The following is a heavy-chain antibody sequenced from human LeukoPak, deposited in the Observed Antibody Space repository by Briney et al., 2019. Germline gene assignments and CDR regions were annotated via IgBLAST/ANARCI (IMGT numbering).Heavy chain of an antibody. CDR2: ISSGSSDI. CDR3: AREYDSKGRFDW. CDR1: GSIFSRHT. J-gene: IGHJ4*02. V-gene: IGHV3-21*01. Sequence: PGGSLRLSCVVPGSIFSRHTTNWVRQTPGKGLEWVSSISSGSSDINYADSVKGRFIISRDNAKNSLYLQLNSLRDEDMGVYYCAREYDSKGRFDWWGQGTLVTVSS. D-gene: IGHD3-22*01.